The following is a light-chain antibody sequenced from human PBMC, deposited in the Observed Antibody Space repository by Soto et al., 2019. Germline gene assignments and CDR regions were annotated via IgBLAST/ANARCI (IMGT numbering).Light chain of an antibody. Sequence: QSALTQPPSASGSPGQSVTISCTGTSSDVGGYNYVSWYQQHPGKARKLMIYEVSKRPSGVPDRFSGSKSGNTASLTVSGLQAEDEADYYCSSYGGSNNLVFGGGTKLTVL. J-gene: IGLJ2*01. V-gene: IGLV2-8*01. CDR2: EVS. CDR1: SSDVGGYNY. CDR3: SSYGGSNNLV.